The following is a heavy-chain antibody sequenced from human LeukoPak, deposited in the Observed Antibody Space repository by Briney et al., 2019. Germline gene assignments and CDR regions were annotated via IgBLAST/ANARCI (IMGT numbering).Heavy chain of an antibody. D-gene: IGHD2/OR15-2a*01. Sequence: SETLSLTCTVSGGSISSYYWSWIRQPPGKGLEWIGYIYYSGSTNYNPSLKSRVTISVDASKNQFSLKLSSVTAADTAVYYCARVPGLLGYYYYCYYMDVWGKGTTVTVSS. J-gene: IGHJ6*03. CDR3: ARVPGLLGYYYYCYYMDV. CDR2: IYYSGST. V-gene: IGHV4-59*01. CDR1: GGSISSYY.